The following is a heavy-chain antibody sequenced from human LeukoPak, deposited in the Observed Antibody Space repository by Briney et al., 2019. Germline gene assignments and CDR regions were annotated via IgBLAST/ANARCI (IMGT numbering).Heavy chain of an antibody. D-gene: IGHD3-10*01. J-gene: IGHJ6*04. V-gene: IGHV3-11*06. CDR3: ARDVGGSGIYYYNYGMDV. CDR2: ISSSSSYT. Sequence: GGSLRLSCAASGFTLSDYYMSWIRQAPGKGLEWVSYISSSSSYTNYADSVKGRFTISRDNAKNSLYLQMNSLRAEDTAVYYCARDVGGSGIYYYNYGMDVWGKGTTVTVSS. CDR1: GFTLSDYY.